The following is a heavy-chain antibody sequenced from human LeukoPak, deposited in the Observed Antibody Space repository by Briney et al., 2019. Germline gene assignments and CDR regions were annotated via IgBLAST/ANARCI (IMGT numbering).Heavy chain of an antibody. D-gene: IGHD3-10*01. J-gene: IGHJ4*02. V-gene: IGHV1-2*06. Sequence: ASVKVSCKASGYTFTGYYMHWVRQAPGQGLEWMGRINPNSGGTNYAQKFQGRVTMTRDTSISTAYMELSRLRSDDTAVYYCARVNYYGSGSRRPFDYWGQGTLVTVSS. CDR3: ARVNYYGSGSRRPFDY. CDR1: GYTFTGYY. CDR2: INPNSGGT.